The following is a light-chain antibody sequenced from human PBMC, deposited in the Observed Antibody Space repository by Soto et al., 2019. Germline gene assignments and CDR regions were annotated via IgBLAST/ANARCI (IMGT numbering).Light chain of an antibody. CDR2: WAS. J-gene: IGKJ2*01. CDR3: QEYSNSPYT. Sequence: DIVMTQSPDSLAVSLGERASINCKSSQTLFYNSIDKNYLAWYQQKSGQPPKLLIYWASTRASGVPDRFSGSGSGTDFTLTITSLQAEDVAVYYCQEYSNSPYTFGQGTKLEI. V-gene: IGKV4-1*01. CDR1: QTLFYNSIDKNY.